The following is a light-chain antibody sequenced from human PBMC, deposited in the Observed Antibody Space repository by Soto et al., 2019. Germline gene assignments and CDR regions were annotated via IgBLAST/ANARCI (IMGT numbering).Light chain of an antibody. CDR3: QQRSNWPIT. CDR2: DAS. CDR1: QSVSRY. V-gene: IGKV3-11*01. J-gene: IGKJ5*01. Sequence: IGLTQSPGTLSVSPGERAALSCRASQSVSRYLAWYQQKPGQAPRLLIYDASNRATGIPARFSGSGSGTDFTLTISRLEPEDFAVYYCQQRSNWPITFGQGTRLEIK.